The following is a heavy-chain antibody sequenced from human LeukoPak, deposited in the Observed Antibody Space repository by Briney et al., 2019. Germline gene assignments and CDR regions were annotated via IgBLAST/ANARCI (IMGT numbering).Heavy chain of an antibody. CDR1: GFTFSSYS. J-gene: IGHJ4*02. CDR2: IISSSSYI. V-gene: IGHV3-21*01. D-gene: IGHD1-26*01. CDR3: ARDKSGGAASYYFDY. Sequence: GGSLRLSCVASGFTFSSYSMNWVRQAPGKGLEWVSSIISSSSYIYYADSVKGRFTISRDNAKNSLYLQMNSLRAEDTAVYYCARDKSGGAASYYFDYWGQGTLVTVSS.